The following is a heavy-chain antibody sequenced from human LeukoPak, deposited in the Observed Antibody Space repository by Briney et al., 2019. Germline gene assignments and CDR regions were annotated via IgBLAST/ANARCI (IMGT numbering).Heavy chain of an antibody. CDR3: ATQGFGKLTVFDY. CDR2: IKQDGSEK. CDR1: GFTFSSYG. J-gene: IGHJ4*02. Sequence: GGSLRLSCAASGFTFSSYGMHWVRQAPGKGLEWVANIKQDGSEKNYVDSVKGRFTISRDNAKNSLYLQMNSLRDEDSAVYYCATQGFGKLTVFDYWGQGTLVTVSS. V-gene: IGHV3-7*01. D-gene: IGHD3-10*01.